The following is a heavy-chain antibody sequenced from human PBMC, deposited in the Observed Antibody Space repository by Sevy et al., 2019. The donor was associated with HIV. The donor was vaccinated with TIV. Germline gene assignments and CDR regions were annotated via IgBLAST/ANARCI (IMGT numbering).Heavy chain of an antibody. Sequence: LSLTCAASGFTFNTHAMNWVRQAPGKGLEWVSVISGTGSSTYYADSVKGRFTISRDNSKNTLYLQMNSLGDEDTTVYYCAKALNPALESMIEVIFRTLKGFDVWGQGTMVTVSS. CDR2: ISGTGSST. CDR1: GFTFNTHA. J-gene: IGHJ3*01. D-gene: IGHD3-22*01. CDR3: AKALNPALESMIEVIFRTLKGFDV. V-gene: IGHV3-23*01.